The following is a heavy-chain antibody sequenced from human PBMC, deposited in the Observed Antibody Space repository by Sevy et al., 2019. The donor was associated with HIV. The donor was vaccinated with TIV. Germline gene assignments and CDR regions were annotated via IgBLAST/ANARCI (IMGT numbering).Heavy chain of an antibody. CDR3: ARDGARGTIFGVAYYFDF. Sequence: GGSLRLSCAASGFTFSSYSIHWVRQAPGKGLEWVAVIWFDGSNKFYADSVKGRFFISRDNSKNTLYLHMNSLRTEDTAVYYCARDGARGTIFGVAYYFDFWGQGTLVTVSS. D-gene: IGHD3-3*01. V-gene: IGHV3-33*01. CDR1: GFTFSSYS. J-gene: IGHJ4*02. CDR2: IWFDGSNK.